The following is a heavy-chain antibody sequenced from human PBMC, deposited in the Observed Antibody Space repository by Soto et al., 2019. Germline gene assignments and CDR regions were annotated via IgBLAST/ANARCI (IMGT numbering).Heavy chain of an antibody. CDR1: GLTLSHYG. Sequence: GGSLRLSCAASGLTLSHYGMHWVRQAPGKGLEWVAVIWYDGSNTYYADSVKGRFTISRDNSKNTLYLQMNSLRADDTAMYYCASRSPAPDYWGQGILVTVSS. J-gene: IGHJ4*02. V-gene: IGHV3-33*08. D-gene: IGHD2-2*01. CDR3: ASRSPAPDY. CDR2: IWYDGSNT.